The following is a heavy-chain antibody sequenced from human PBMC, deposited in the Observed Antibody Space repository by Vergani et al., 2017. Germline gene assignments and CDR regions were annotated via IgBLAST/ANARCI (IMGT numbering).Heavy chain of an antibody. J-gene: IGHJ4*02. V-gene: IGHV3-33*06. Sequence: QVQLVESGGGVVQPGRSLRLSCAASGFTFSSYGMHWVRQAPGKGLEWVAVIWYDGSNKYYADSVKGRFTISRDNSKNTLYLQMNSLRAEDTAVYYCAKGAMVRGVPFDYWGQGTLVTVSS. D-gene: IGHD3-10*01. CDR3: AKGAMVRGVPFDY. CDR1: GFTFSSYG. CDR2: IWYDGSNK.